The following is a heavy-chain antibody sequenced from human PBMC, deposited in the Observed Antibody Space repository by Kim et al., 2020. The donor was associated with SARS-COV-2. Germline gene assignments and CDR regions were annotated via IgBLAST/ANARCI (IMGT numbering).Heavy chain of an antibody. Sequence: GGSLRLSCAGSGFTFDEYAMHWVRQAPGKGLEWVSGISGNGDRTGYADSVKGRFTVSRDSAKKSMYLQMNSLRTDDTALYYCTKDRYCPSTNCPLDYWGQGTLVTVSS. CDR2: ISGNGDRT. CDR1: GFTFDEYA. V-gene: IGHV3-9*01. D-gene: IGHD2-2*01. J-gene: IGHJ4*02. CDR3: TKDRYCPSTNCPLDY.